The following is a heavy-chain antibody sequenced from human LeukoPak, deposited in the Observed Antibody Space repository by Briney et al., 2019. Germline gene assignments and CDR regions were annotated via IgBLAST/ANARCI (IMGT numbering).Heavy chain of an antibody. CDR2: IIPIFGTA. D-gene: IGHD3-9*01. Sequence: SVKVSCKASGGTFSSYAISLVRQAPGQGLEWMGRIIPIFGTANYAQKFQGRVTITTDESTSTAYMELSSLRSEDTAVYYCASAVLRYFDSHDAFDIWGPRTMVTVSS. CDR3: ASAVLRYFDSHDAFDI. CDR1: GGTFSSYA. V-gene: IGHV1-69*05. J-gene: IGHJ3*02.